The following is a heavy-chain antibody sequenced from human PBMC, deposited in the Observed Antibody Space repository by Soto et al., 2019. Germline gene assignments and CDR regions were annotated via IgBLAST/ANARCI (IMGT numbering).Heavy chain of an antibody. J-gene: IGHJ4*02. Sequence: QVQIQQWGAGLLKPSETLSLTCVVYGGSFSGYYWSWIRQSPGRGLKWIGEINHSGNSNYNPSLKSRITMSVDTPKNQFSLELSSVTAADTALYYCARRKTFSPYYFDYWGQGTLVTVSS. V-gene: IGHV4-34*01. CDR3: ARRKTFSPYYFDY. D-gene: IGHD3-16*01. CDR1: GGSFSGYY. CDR2: INHSGNS.